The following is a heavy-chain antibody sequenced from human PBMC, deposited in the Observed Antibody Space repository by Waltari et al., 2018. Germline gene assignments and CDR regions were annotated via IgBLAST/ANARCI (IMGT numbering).Heavy chain of an antibody. CDR3: ARGTTGLTTDQKVDY. Sequence: QVQLQQWGAGLLKPSENLSLTCAVYGGSFSGYYWSWIPQPPGKGLEWIGEINHSGSTNYNPSLKSRVTISVDTSKNQFSLKLSSVTAADTAVYYWARGTTGLTTDQKVDYWGQGTLVTVSS. D-gene: IGHD4-17*01. J-gene: IGHJ4*02. V-gene: IGHV4-34*01. CDR2: INHSGST. CDR1: GGSFSGYY.